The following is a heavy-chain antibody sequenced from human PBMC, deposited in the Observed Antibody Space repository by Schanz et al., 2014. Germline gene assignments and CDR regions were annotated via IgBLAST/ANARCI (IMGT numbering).Heavy chain of an antibody. V-gene: IGHV4-34*12. CDR3: ARDTTWRLDL. J-gene: IGHJ2*01. D-gene: IGHD1-1*01. Sequence: QVQLQQWGAGLLKPSETLSLTCGVFGGSFSGYYWSWIRQPPGKALEWVGRVFPNGVTNYNPSPKGRFPIPRDPSKNQSSLTLTSLTAADTAVYYCARDTTWRLDLWGRGTLVTVSS. CDR1: GGSFSGYY. CDR2: VFPNGVT.